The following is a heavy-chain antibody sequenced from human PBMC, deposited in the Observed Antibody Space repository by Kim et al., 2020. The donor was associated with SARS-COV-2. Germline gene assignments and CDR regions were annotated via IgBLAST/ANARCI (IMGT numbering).Heavy chain of an antibody. Sequence: SETLSLTCTVSGGSISSYYWSWIRQPPGKGLEWIGYIYSIGSTNYNPSLKSRVSISVDASKNQFSLKLNSVTAADTAVYYCARHGTVFGVPNLWGQGILVTVSS. CDR2: IYSIGST. J-gene: IGHJ4*02. D-gene: IGHD3-3*01. V-gene: IGHV4-4*09. CDR1: GGSISSYY. CDR3: ARHGTVFGVPNL.